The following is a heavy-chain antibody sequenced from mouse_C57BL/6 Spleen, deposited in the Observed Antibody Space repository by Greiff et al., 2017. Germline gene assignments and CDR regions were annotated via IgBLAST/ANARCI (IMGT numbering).Heavy chain of an antibody. CDR2: IYPSSGDT. CDR1: GYTFTSYW. CDR3: ATDHGNYYYGMAY. D-gene: IGHD2-1*01. V-gene: IGHV1-53*01. Sequence: VQLQQPGAELVKPGASVKLSCKASGYTFTSYWIHWVKQRPGQGLEWIGKIYPSSGDTNYNEKFKGKATLTVDKSSSTAYMQLSSLTSEDSSVYYCATDHGNYYYGMAYWGQGTPVTVSS. J-gene: IGHJ4*01.